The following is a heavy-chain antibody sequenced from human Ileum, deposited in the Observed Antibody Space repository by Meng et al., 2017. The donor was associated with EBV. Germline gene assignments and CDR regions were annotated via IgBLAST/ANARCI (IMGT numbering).Heavy chain of an antibody. CDR3: ARGFYTYGSSCFDY. CDR1: GGSFSGYY. J-gene: IGHJ4*02. V-gene: IGHV4-34*01. D-gene: IGHD6-13*01. CDR2: INHSGST. Sequence: QVQLHKWGAGLLNPSETLSLTCAVYGGSFSGYYWTWIRQPPGKGLEWIGEINHSGSTNYNPSLKSRVTISVDKNQFSLKLSSVTAADTAVYYCARGFYTYGSSCFDYWGQGTLVTVSS.